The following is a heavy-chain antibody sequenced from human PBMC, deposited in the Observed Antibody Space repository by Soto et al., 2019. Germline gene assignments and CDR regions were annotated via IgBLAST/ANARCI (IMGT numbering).Heavy chain of an antibody. Sequence: SETLSLTCAVSGGCISSSNWWSWVRQPPGKGLEWIGEIYHSGSTNYNPSLKSRVTISVDKSKNQFSLKLSSVTAADTAVYYCARLYDILTGYFLFDYWGQGTLVTVSS. CDR1: GGCISSSNW. CDR2: IYHSGST. J-gene: IGHJ4*02. V-gene: IGHV4-4*02. CDR3: ARLYDILTGYFLFDY. D-gene: IGHD3-9*01.